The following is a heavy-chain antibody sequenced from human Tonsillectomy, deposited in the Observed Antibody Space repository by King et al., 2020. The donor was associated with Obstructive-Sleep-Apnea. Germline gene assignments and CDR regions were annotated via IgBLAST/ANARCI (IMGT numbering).Heavy chain of an antibody. D-gene: IGHD3-16*01. CDR3: AREAGDYLYYFDF. V-gene: IGHV4-30-4*07. CDR1: GGSFSSGGYS. Sequence: VQLQESGPGLVKPSQTLSLTCAVSGGSFSSGGYSWNWIRQPPGKGLEWIGYIYYSGTPYYNPSLNSRVRISGDTSKNQFSLKLNSVTAADTGVYYCAREAGDYLYYFDFWGRGTLVTVSS. J-gene: IGHJ2*01. CDR2: IYYSGTP.